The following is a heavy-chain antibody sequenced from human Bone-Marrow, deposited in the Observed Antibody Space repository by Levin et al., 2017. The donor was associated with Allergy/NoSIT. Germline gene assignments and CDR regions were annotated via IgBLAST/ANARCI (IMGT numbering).Heavy chain of an antibody. J-gene: IGHJ4*02. CDR1: GFTFSSYS. D-gene: IGHD6-19*01. Sequence: SCAASGFTFSSYSMNWVRQAPGKGLEWISYVIYSGSTRYYADSVKGRFTISRDNAKNSLYLQMNSLRDEDTAVYYCAREGRAAVAGDYWGQGTLVTVSS. CDR2: VIYSGSTR. CDR3: AREGRAAVAGDY. V-gene: IGHV3-48*02.